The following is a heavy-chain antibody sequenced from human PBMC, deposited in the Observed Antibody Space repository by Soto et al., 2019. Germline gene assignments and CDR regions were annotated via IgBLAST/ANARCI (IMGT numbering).Heavy chain of an antibody. D-gene: IGHD3-3*01. CDR1: GFTFSSYA. J-gene: IGHJ6*02. V-gene: IGHV3-23*01. Sequence: GGSLRLSCAASGFTFSSYAMSWVRQAPGKGLEWVSAISGSGGSTYYADSLKGRFTISRGNSKNTLYLQMNSLRAEDTAVYYCAKGLNDFWSGYYKLERVYYYYGMDVWGQGTTVTVSS. CDR2: ISGSGGST. CDR3: AKGLNDFWSGYYKLERVYYYYGMDV.